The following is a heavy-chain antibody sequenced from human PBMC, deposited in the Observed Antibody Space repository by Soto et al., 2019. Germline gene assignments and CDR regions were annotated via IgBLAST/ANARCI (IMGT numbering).Heavy chain of an antibody. V-gene: IGHV3-23*01. CDR2: VSATAGTT. Sequence: GGSLRLSCAASGFPFSNYAMSWVRQAPGKGLEWVSLVSATAGTTYYTDSVKGRFTISRDNSRNTMYLQMNSLRADDTAVYYCAKDRLAGGFDYWGQGTLVTVSS. J-gene: IGHJ4*02. CDR1: GFPFSNYA. D-gene: IGHD3-16*01. CDR3: AKDRLAGGFDY.